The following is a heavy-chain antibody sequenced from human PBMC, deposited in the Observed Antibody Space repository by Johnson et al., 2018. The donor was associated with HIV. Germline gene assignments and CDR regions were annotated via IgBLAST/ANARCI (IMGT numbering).Heavy chain of an antibody. CDR3: AKEGTTMEVDI. Sequence: VQLVESGGGLVQPGGSLRLSCAASGFTFSSYDMHWVRQATGKGLEWVSAIGTAGDTYYPGSVKGRFTISRDNSKNTLYLQLNSLRAEDTAVYYCAKEGTTMEVDIWGQGTMVTVSS. CDR1: GFTFSSYD. D-gene: IGHD5-18*01. J-gene: IGHJ3*02. CDR2: IGTAGDT. V-gene: IGHV3-13*01.